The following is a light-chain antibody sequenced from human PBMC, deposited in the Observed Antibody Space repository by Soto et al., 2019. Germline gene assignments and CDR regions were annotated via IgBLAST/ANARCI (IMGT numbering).Light chain of an antibody. CDR2: AAS. J-gene: IGKJ4*01. CDR1: QGIRHY. CDR3: LQDYNYPLT. Sequence: AIQMTQSPSSLSASVGDRVTITCRASQGIRHYLGWYQQKPGKAPKLLIYAASSLQSGVPSRFSGSGSGTYFTLTISSLQHEDFATYYCLQDYNYPLTFGGGTKVEIK. V-gene: IGKV1-6*01.